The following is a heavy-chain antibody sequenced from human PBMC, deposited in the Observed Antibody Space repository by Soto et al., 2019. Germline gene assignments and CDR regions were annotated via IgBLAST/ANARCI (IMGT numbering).Heavy chain of an antibody. J-gene: IGHJ4*02. CDR2: IYHSGNT. CDR1: GGPIKSGDYY. CDR3: ARGNFGYDY. D-gene: IGHD1-7*01. V-gene: IGHV4-31*03. Sequence: SETLSLTYTVSGGPIKSGDYYWSWMRQHPGKVLEWIGHIYHSGNTYYNPSLKSRVTMSVDTSTNQFSLNLSSVTAADTAVYYCARGNFGYDYWGQGTQVTVSS.